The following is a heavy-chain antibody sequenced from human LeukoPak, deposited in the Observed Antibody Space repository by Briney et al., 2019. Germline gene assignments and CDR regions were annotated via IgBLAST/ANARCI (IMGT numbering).Heavy chain of an antibody. V-gene: IGHV3-23*01. CDR1: GFTFSSYA. CDR3: AKGYYYGSGSYYPFDV. Sequence: GGSLRLSCAASGFTFSSYAMSWVRQAPGKGMEWVSAISGSGGSTYYADSVKGLFTISRDNSKNTLYLQMNSLRAEDTAVYYCAKGYYYGSGSYYPFDVWGQGTTVTVSS. CDR2: ISGSGGST. D-gene: IGHD3-10*01. J-gene: IGHJ6*02.